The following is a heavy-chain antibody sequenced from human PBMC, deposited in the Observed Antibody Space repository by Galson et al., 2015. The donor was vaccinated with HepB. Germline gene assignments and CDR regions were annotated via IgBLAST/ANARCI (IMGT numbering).Heavy chain of an antibody. Sequence: TLSLTCTVSGVSITSGIYYWSWIRQPAGKGPEWIGRVYASGTTNYNSSLESRVTMSLDTSKNQISLNLRSVTAADTAVYYCGRCLYESSGSKADYWGQGTRVTVSS. CDR2: VYASGTT. V-gene: IGHV4-61*02. J-gene: IGHJ4*02. D-gene: IGHD3-22*01. CDR1: GVSITSGIYY. CDR3: GRCLYESSGSKADY.